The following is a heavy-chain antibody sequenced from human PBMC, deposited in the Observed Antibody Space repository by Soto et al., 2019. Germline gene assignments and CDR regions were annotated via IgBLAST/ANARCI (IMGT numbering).Heavy chain of an antibody. Sequence: PGGSLRLSCAASGFTFISYGMTWVRQAPGKGLEWVSGITTTGRNTYYAESVKGRFTISRDNSKNVVYLQMNSLRAEDTAVSYCARAAAAAGTDWFDAWGQGTLVIVSS. V-gene: IGHV3-23*01. CDR2: ITTTGRNT. CDR1: GFTFISYG. D-gene: IGHD6-13*01. J-gene: IGHJ5*02. CDR3: ARAAAAAGTDWFDA.